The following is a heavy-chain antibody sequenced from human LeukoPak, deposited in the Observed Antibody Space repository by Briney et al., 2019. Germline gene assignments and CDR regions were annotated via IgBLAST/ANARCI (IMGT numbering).Heavy chain of an antibody. CDR3: ARRLSSWYRPGGYFDY. V-gene: IGHV4-59*08. CDR1: GGSISSHY. Sequence: SETLSLTCTVSGGSISSHYWSWIRQPPGKGLEWIGYIYYSGSTNYNPSLKSRVTISVDTSKNQFSLKLSSVTAADTAVYYCARRLSSWYRPGGYFDYWGQGTLVTVSS. CDR2: IYYSGST. J-gene: IGHJ4*02. D-gene: IGHD6-13*01.